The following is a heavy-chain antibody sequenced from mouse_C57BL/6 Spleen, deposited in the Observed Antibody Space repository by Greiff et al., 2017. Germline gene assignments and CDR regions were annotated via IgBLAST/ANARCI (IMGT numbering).Heavy chain of an antibody. Sequence: EVKLVESGGDLVKPGGSLKLSCAASGFTFSSYGMSWVRQTPDKRLEWVATISSGGSYTYYPDSVKGRFTISRDNAKNTLYLQMSSLKSEDTAMYYCAIGGITTRKYFDYWGLGTTLTVSS. V-gene: IGHV5-6*01. J-gene: IGHJ2*01. D-gene: IGHD2-4*01. CDR1: GFTFSSYG. CDR2: ISSGGSYT. CDR3: AIGGITTRKYFDY.